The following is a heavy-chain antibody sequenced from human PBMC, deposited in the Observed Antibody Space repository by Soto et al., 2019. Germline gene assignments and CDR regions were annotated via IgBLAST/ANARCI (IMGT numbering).Heavy chain of an antibody. CDR2: ISYDGSNK. V-gene: IGHV3-30-3*01. CDR1: GFTFSSYA. J-gene: IGHJ6*02. CDR3: ARAPGGTHSYYYGMDV. D-gene: IGHD1-1*01. Sequence: QVQLVESGGGVVQPGRSLRLSCAASGFTFSSYAMHWVRQAPGKGLEWVAVISYDGSNKYYADYVKGRFTISRDNSKNTLYLQMNSLRAEDTAVYYCARAPGGTHSYYYGMDVWGQGTTVTVSS.